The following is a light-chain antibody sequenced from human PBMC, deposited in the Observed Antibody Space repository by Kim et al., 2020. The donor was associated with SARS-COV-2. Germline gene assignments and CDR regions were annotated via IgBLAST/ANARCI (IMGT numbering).Light chain of an antibody. V-gene: IGKV3-15*01. CDR1: QRVSSN. CDR3: QQYNNWPPYT. Sequence: EIVMTQSPATLSVSPGERATLSCRASQRVSSNLAWYQQKPGQAPRLLIYDASTRATGIPARFSGSGSGTEFTLTISSLQSEDFAVYYCQQYNNWPPYTFGQGTKLEI. J-gene: IGKJ2*01. CDR2: DAS.